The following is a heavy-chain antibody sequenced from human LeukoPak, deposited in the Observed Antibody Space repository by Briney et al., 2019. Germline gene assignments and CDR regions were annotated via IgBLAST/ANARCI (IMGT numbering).Heavy chain of an antibody. CDR3: AKNYYDSSGYYYGEDY. Sequence: PGGSLRLSCAASGFTFSSFAMTWVRLAPGKGLEWVSGISGSGITTYYADSVKGRFTISRDNSKNTLFLQMNSLRAKDTAVYYCAKNYYDSSGYYYGEDYWGQGTLVTVSS. D-gene: IGHD3-22*01. CDR1: GFTFSSFA. V-gene: IGHV3-23*01. J-gene: IGHJ4*02. CDR2: ISGSGITT.